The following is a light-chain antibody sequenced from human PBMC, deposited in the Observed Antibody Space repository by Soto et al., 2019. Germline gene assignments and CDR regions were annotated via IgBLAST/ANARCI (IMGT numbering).Light chain of an antibody. V-gene: IGKV4-1*01. J-gene: IGKJ1*01. CDR1: QSVLYSPNNKNY. CDR3: QQYYRPWT. Sequence: DIVMTQSPDSLAVSLGERATINCKSSQSVLYSPNNKNYLAWYQQKPGQPPKLLIYWASTRDSGVPDRFSGSGSGTDFTLTISSLQAEDVAVYYCQQYYRPWTFGQGTKVEIK. CDR2: WAS.